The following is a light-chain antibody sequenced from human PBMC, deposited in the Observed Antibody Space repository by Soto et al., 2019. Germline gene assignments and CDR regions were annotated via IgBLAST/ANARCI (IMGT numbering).Light chain of an antibody. CDR1: SSDVGGYNY. Sequence: QSVLTQPASVSGSPGQSITISCTGTSSDVGGYNYVSWYQQHAGKAPKLMIYEVSNRPSGVSNRFSGSKSDNTASLTTSGLQAEDEADYYCSSYTSSSTYVFGTGTKVTV. J-gene: IGLJ1*01. CDR2: EVS. V-gene: IGLV2-14*01. CDR3: SSYTSSSTYV.